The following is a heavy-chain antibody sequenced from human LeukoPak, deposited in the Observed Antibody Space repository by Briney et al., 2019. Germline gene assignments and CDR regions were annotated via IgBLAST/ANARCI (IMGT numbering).Heavy chain of an antibody. CDR2: IIPTFGTA. D-gene: IGHD1-26*01. CDR1: AGTFSSYA. Sequence: SGTISFTSSAGTFSSYAFSWWRQPPGQGLEWMGGIIPTFGTANYYHKFQGRGTITTDKSTSTTYMQLSSIRSWDKAASYYARDRPGEASTFDYWGQGTLVTVSS. J-gene: IGHJ4*02. V-gene: IGHV1-69*05. CDR3: ARDRPGEASTFDY.